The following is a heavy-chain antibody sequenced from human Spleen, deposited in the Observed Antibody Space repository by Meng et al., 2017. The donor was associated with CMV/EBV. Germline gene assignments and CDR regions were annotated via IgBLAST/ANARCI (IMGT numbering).Heavy chain of an antibody. J-gene: IGHJ4*02. Sequence: GESLKISCAASGFTFDDYAMHWVRQAPGKGLEWVSAISGSGGSTYYADSVKGRFTISRDNSKNTLYLQMNSLRAEDTAVYYCANQLHVVGAWVFDYWGQGTLVTVSS. D-gene: IGHD2-15*01. CDR1: GFTFDDYA. CDR3: ANQLHVVGAWVFDY. CDR2: ISGSGGST. V-gene: IGHV3-23*01.